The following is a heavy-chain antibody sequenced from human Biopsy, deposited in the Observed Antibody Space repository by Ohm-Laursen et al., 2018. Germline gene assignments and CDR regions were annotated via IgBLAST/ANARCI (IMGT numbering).Heavy chain of an antibody. Sequence: SDTLSLTCSVSGGSMTGYEWSWIRLAPGKGLEWIGYIYYSGGTKYNPSLASRVTFSVDMSKSQFSLKLYSVTAADTAVYYCARVEAGTYDALDIWGQETLVAVSA. D-gene: IGHD1-26*01. V-gene: IGHV4-59*07. CDR3: ARVEAGTYDALDI. CDR1: GGSMTGYE. J-gene: IGHJ3*02. CDR2: IYYSGGT.